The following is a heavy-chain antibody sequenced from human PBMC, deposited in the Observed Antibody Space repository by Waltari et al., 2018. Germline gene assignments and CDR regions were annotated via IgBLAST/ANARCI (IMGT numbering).Heavy chain of an antibody. V-gene: IGHV3-23*03. CDR3: AKRGDSSGYSLDY. CDR2: IYSGGST. D-gene: IGHD3-22*01. J-gene: IGHJ4*02. Sequence: EVQLLESGGGLVQPGGSLRLSCAASGFTFSSYAMSWVRQAPGKGLEWVSVIYSGGSTYYADSVKGRFTISRDNSKNTLYLQMNSLRAEDTVVYYCAKRGDSSGYSLDYWGQGTLVTVSS. CDR1: GFTFSSYA.